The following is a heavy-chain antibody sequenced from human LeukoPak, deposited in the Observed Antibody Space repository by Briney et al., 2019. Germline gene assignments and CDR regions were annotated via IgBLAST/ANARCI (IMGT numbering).Heavy chain of an antibody. CDR2: ISYDGSIT. CDR1: GVTLSDYG. Sequence: GGSLRLSCAGSGVTLSDYGIHWDRQAPGKGLEWVAVISYDGSITFYGDSVKGRFTISRDNSKKTVDLQMNSLRAEDTAVYYCAKDFSGFGELLFFFGMDVWGQGTTVIVSS. J-gene: IGHJ6*02. V-gene: IGHV3-30*18. D-gene: IGHD3-10*01. CDR3: AKDFSGFGELLFFFGMDV.